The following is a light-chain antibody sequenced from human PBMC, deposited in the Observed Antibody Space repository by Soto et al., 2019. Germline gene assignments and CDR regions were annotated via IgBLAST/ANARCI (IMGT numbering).Light chain of an antibody. CDR3: QQYYSSIT. CDR1: QSLLYISNNQNY. J-gene: IGKJ5*01. CDR2: GAS. Sequence: DIVMTQSPDSLAVSLGERATINCKSSQSLLYISNNQNYLGWYQQKPGQPPKLLIYGASTRASGVPDRFSGSGSGTDFTLTISSLQAEDVALYYCQQYYSSITFAQGTRLEIK. V-gene: IGKV4-1*01.